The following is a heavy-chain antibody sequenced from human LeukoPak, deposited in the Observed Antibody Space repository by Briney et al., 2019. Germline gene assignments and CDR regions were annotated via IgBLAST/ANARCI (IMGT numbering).Heavy chain of an antibody. J-gene: IGHJ4*02. CDR3: AKSTGTTN. V-gene: IGHV3-48*03. CDR1: GFTFSSYE. D-gene: IGHD1-1*01. Sequence: GGSLRLSCAASGFTFSSYEMNWVRQAPGKGLEWISYISSSGTTRYYADSVKGRFTISRDNAKNSLYLQMNSLRAEDTAVYYCAKSTGTTNWGQGTLVTVSS. CDR2: ISSSGTTR.